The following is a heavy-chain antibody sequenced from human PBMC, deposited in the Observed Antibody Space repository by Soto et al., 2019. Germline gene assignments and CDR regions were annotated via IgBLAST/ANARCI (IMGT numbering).Heavy chain of an antibody. J-gene: IGHJ3*02. V-gene: IGHV3-53*01. D-gene: IGHD3-22*01. CDR3: ARESHSSGHAGCFDI. CDR2: IYSGGST. Sequence: GGSLRLSCAASGFTVSSNYMSWVRQAPGKGLEWVSVIYSGGSTYYADSVKGRFTISKDDSENLVFVEEDSLRVEDSAIYYCARESHSSGHAGCFDIWGQGTLVTVSS. CDR1: GFTVSSNY.